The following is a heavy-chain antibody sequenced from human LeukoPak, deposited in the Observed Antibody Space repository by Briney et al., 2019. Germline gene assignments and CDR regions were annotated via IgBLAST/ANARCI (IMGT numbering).Heavy chain of an antibody. CDR2: IYYSGST. CDR3: AETLSSSYDAFDI. J-gene: IGHJ3*02. V-gene: IGHV4-39*01. CDR1: GGSIGSSSYY. D-gene: IGHD6-13*01. Sequence: SETLSLTCTVSGGSIGSSSYYWGWIRQPPGKGLEWIGSIYYSGSTYYNPSLKSRVTISVDTSKNQFSLKLSSVAAADTAVYYCAETLSSSYDAFDIWGQGTMVTVSS.